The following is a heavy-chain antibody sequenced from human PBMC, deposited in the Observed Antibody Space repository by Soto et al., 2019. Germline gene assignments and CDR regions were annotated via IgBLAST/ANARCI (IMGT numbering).Heavy chain of an antibody. V-gene: IGHV4-59*08. J-gene: IGHJ5*02. CDR1: GGSISSYY. Sequence: SETLSLTCTVSGGSISSYYWSWIRQPPGKGLEWIGYIYYSGSTNYNPSLKSRVTISVDTSKNQFSLKLSSVTAADTAVYYCARHGTWELPVWLDPWGQGTLVTVSS. D-gene: IGHD1-26*01. CDR2: IYYSGST. CDR3: ARHGTWELPVWLDP.